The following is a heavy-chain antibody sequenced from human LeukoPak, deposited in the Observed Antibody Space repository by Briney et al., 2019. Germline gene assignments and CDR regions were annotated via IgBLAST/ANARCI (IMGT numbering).Heavy chain of an antibody. CDR1: GFTFSSYA. CDR3: AKGLGKATVTPLGY. D-gene: IGHD4-11*01. V-gene: IGHV3-23*01. CDR2: ISGSGDST. J-gene: IGHJ4*02. Sequence: GGSLRLSCAASGFTFSSYAMSWVRQAPGEGLEWVSGISGSGDSTYYADSVKGRFTISRDNSKNTLYLQMDSLRAEDTAVYYCAKGLGKATVTPLGYWGQGTLVTVSS.